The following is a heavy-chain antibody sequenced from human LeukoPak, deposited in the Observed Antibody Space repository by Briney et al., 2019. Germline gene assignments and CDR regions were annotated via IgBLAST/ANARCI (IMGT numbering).Heavy chain of an antibody. CDR3: ASGFGTDTAPDY. CDR2: IIPIFGTA. V-gene: IGHV1-69*06. Sequence: SVTVSFKASGGTFSIYAISWVRQAPGQGLEWMGGIIPIFGTANYAQKFQGRVTITADKSTSTAYMELSSLRSEDTAVYYCASGFGTDTAPDYWGQGTLVTVSS. J-gene: IGHJ4*02. D-gene: IGHD5-18*01. CDR1: GGTFSIYA.